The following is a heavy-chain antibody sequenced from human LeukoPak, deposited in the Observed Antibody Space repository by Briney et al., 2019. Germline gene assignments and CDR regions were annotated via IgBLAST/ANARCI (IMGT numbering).Heavy chain of an antibody. CDR3: ARDIQLST. Sequence: GGSLRLSCAASGFTFSNYVMGWVRQAPGKGLEWVSLISFSGDSMYYADSVRGRFTISRDNSKDTLYLQMNSLRAEDTAIYYCARDIQLSTWGLGTMVTVSS. CDR1: GFTFSNYV. V-gene: IGHV3-23*01. CDR2: ISFSGDSM. J-gene: IGHJ3*01. D-gene: IGHD5-24*01.